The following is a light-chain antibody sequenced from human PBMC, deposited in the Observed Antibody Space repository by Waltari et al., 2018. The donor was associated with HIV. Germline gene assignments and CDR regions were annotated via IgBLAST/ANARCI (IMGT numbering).Light chain of an antibody. J-gene: IGLJ3*02. V-gene: IGLV1-47*01. CDR2: LND. Sequence: QPVLTQPPSASGTPGQRVTISCSGSHPNIGSHHVNWYQQPPGAAPKPRISLNDPRPSAVPGRSCGSTSGTAASVICSGLRSEDEADYFCSGWDYSLAGWMFGVGTRLTVL. CDR1: HPNIGSHH. CDR3: SGWDYSLAGWM.